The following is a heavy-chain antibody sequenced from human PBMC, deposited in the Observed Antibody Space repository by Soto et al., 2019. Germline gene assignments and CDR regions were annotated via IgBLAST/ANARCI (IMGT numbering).Heavy chain of an antibody. CDR3: TRGGYWTFDY. J-gene: IGHJ4*02. V-gene: IGHV4-4*02. D-gene: IGHD1-1*01. Sequence: SETLSLTCPVSGGSITTNHAWTWVRQFPGKGLEWIGEIYQRGSTSYNPSLKSRVTISVDESKNQFSLDLRSVSAADTAVYYCTRGGYWTFDYWGQGTLVTVSS. CDR1: GGSITTNHA. CDR2: IYQRGST.